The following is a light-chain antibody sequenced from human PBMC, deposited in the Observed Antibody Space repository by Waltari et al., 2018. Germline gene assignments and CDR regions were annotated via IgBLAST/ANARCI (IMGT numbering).Light chain of an antibody. Sequence: QSALTQPASVSGSPGQSITISCTGTRSDVGTYNLFSWYQPHPGKAPKFMIYEVSKRPSGVSNRFSGSKSGNTASLTITGLQAEDEAAYYCCSYAGSSTWVFGGGTKLTVL. CDR1: RSDVGTYNL. V-gene: IGLV2-23*02. CDR3: CSYAGSSTWV. J-gene: IGLJ3*02. CDR2: EVS.